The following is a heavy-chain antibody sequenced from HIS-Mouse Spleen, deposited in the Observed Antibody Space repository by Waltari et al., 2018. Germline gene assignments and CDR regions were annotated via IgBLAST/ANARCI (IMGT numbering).Heavy chain of an antibody. V-gene: IGHV4-39*07. CDR1: GGSISSSSYY. CDR2: VYYSGGA. Sequence: QLQLQESGPGLVKPSETLSLTCTVAGGSISSSSYYWGWFRQPPGKGREWIGSVYYSGGAYANPALKSRVTISVDTSKNQFSLKLSSVTAADPAVYYCAREIPYSSSWYDWYFDLWGRGTLVTVSS. D-gene: IGHD6-13*01. CDR3: AREIPYSSSWYDWYFDL. J-gene: IGHJ2*01.